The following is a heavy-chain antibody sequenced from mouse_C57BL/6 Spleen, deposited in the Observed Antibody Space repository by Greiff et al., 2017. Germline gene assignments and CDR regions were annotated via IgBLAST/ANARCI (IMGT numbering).Heavy chain of an antibody. CDR2: IFPGSGST. Sequence: VQLQQSGPELVKPGASVKISCKASGYTFTDYYINWIFPGSGSTYYNEKFKGKATLTVDKSSSTAYMLLSSLTSEDSAVYFCARWDSYYGSSPYFDYWGQGTTRTVSS. V-gene: IGHV1-75*01. CDR1: GYTFTDYY. D-gene: IGHD1-1*01. J-gene: IGHJ2*01. CDR3: ARWDSYYGSSPYFDY.